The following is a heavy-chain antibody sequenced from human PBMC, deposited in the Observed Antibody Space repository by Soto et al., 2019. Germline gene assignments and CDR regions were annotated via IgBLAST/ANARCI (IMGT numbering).Heavy chain of an antibody. V-gene: IGHV3-53*02. CDR1: GFSVSSNY. D-gene: IGHD7-27*01. CDR2: VYSGGSG. J-gene: IGHJ2*01. CDR3: ARVWGWHFDL. Sequence: EVQLVETGGGLMQPGGSLRLSCAASGFSVSSNYMSWVRQAPGKGLQWLSVVYSGGSGNYADSVEGRCTSSRDNSKNTVYLQLNSLRVEDTAVYYCARVWGWHFDLWGRGTLVTVSS.